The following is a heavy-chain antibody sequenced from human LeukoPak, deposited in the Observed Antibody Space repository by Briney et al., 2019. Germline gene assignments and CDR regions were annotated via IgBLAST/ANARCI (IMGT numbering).Heavy chain of an antibody. J-gene: IGHJ4*02. CDR2: IYYSGST. V-gene: IGHV4-59*01. CDR3: ATHLTSSSSLDY. CDR1: GGSISSYY. D-gene: IGHD6-13*01. Sequence: SETLSLTCTVSGGSISSYYWSWIRQPPGKGLEWIGYIYYSGSTNYNPPLKSRVTISVDTSKNQFSLKLSSVTAADTAVYYCATHLTSSSSLDYWGQGTLVTVSS.